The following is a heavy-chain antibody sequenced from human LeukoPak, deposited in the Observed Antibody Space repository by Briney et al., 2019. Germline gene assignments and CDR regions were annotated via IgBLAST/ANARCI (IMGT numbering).Heavy chain of an antibody. V-gene: IGHV3-23*01. CDR2: ISGSGGST. D-gene: IGHD2-21*02. CDR1: GFTFSNYA. J-gene: IGHJ4*02. CDR3: ARDTTLVTLYYFDS. Sequence: GGSLRLSCAASGFTFSNYAMNWVRQAPGKGLEWVSAISGSGGSTYYADSVKGRFSISRDNSKNTVYLQMDGLRAEDTAVYYCARDTTLVTLYYFDSWGQGTLVTVSS.